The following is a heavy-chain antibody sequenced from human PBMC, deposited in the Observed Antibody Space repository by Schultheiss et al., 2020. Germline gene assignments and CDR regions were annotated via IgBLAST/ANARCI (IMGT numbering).Heavy chain of an antibody. CDR3: ARGGRPFDY. V-gene: IGHV4-59*01. Sequence: SETLSLTCAVFGGSFSGYYWSWIRQPPGKGLEWIGYIYYSGSTNYNPSLKSRVTISVDTSKNQFSLKLSSVTAADTAVYYCARGGRPFDYWGQGTLVTVSS. J-gene: IGHJ4*02. CDR1: GGSFSGYY. CDR2: IYYSGST.